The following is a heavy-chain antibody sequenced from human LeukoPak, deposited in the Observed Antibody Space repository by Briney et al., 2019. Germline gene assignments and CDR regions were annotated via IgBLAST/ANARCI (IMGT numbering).Heavy chain of an antibody. D-gene: IGHD3-22*01. V-gene: IGHV3-21*04. J-gene: IGHJ4*02. CDR2: ISSRSSYT. CDR3: TRSGYRHPYHFDS. CDR1: GFTFSSYT. Sequence: PGGSLRLSCAVSGFTFSSYTMNWVRQAPGKGLEWVSSISSRSSYTYYAGSVRGRFTISRDNAKNSLSLQMNSLRAEDTAIYYCTRSGYRHPYHFDSWGQGTLVTVSS.